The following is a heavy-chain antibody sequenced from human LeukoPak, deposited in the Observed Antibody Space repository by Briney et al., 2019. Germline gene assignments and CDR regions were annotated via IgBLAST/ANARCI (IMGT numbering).Heavy chain of an antibody. CDR2: VFYTGST. V-gene: IGHV4-59*01. CDR1: GGSISSYY. D-gene: IGHD2-2*01. J-gene: IGHJ4*02. Sequence: SETLSLTCTVSGGSISSYYWTWIRQPPGKGLEWIGHVFYTGSTNNNPSLKSRVAISVDTSKNQFSLKVTSVTAADTAMYYCARLRYCSSTSCYPFDYWGQGTLVTVSS. CDR3: ARLRYCSSTSCYPFDY.